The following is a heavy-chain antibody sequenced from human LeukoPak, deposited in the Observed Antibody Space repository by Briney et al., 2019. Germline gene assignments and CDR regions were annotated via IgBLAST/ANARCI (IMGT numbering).Heavy chain of an antibody. D-gene: IGHD2-2*01. CDR3: ARNEVVPAATFDY. J-gene: IGHJ4*02. Sequence: KPSETVSLTCTVSGGSTSSGGYYWSWIRQPPGKGLEWIGYIYHSGSTYYNPSLKSRVTISVDRSKNQFSLKLSSVTAADTAVYYCARNEVVPAATFDYWGQGTLVTVSS. CDR1: GGSTSSGGYY. V-gene: IGHV4-30-2*01. CDR2: IYHSGST.